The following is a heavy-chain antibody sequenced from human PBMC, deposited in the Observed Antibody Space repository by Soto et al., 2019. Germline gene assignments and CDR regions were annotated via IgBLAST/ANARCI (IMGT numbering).Heavy chain of an antibody. Sequence: NPSETLSLTCAVYGGSFSGYYWSWIRQPPGKGLEWIGEINHSGSTNYNPSLKSRVTISVDTSKNQFSLKLSSVTAADTAVYYCARGRGYCSGGSCYSIRGGYYYGMDVWGQGTTVTVSS. CDR1: GGSFSGYY. CDR2: INHSGST. D-gene: IGHD2-15*01. CDR3: ARGRGYCSGGSCYSIRGGYYYGMDV. V-gene: IGHV4-34*01. J-gene: IGHJ6*02.